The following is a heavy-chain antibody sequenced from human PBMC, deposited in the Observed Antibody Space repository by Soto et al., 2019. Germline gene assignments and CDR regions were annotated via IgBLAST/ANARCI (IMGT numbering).Heavy chain of an antibody. J-gene: IGHJ5*02. D-gene: IGHD3-3*01. V-gene: IGHV1-2*02. CDR1: GYTFTGYY. Sequence: QVQLVQSGAEVKKPGASVKVSCKASGYTFTGYYMHWVRQAPGQGLEWMGWINPNSGGTNYAQKFQGRVTMTRDTSISTAYMELSRLRCDDTAVYYCARRHPLYDFWSCYSSWTNWFDPWGQGTLVTVSS. CDR3: ARRHPLYDFWSCYSSWTNWFDP. CDR2: INPNSGGT.